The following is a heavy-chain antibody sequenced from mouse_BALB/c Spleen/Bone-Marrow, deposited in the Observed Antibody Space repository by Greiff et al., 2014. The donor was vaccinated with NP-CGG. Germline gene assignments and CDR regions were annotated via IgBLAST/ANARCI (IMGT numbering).Heavy chain of an antibody. CDR2: IDPANGNT. CDR1: GFNIKDNY. J-gene: IGHJ4*01. V-gene: IGHV14-3*02. Sequence: VELQQSGAELVKPGASVKLSCKASGFNIKDNYMHWVKQRPEQGLEWIGRIDPANGNTKYDPKFQGKATITADTSSNTAYLQLSSLTSEDTAVYYCARWEYYAMDYWGQGTSVTVSS. D-gene: IGHD4-1*01. CDR3: ARWEYYAMDY.